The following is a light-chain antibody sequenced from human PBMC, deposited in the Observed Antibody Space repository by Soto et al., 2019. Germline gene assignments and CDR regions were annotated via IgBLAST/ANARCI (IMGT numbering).Light chain of an antibody. J-gene: IGKJ1*01. Sequence: DIQMTQSPSCLSASVGDRVTITCLRTQSSNNHLKWYQQKPARAPKFLIYAASTIQSGVPSRFSGSGSGTDFTLTISSLQPEDFAAYYCHQSYSIPPTFGQGTKVDIK. V-gene: IGKV1-39*01. CDR1: QSSNNH. CDR3: HQSYSIPPT. CDR2: AAS.